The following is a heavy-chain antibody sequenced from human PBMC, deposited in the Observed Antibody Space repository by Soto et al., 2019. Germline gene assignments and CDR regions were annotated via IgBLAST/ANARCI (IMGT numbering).Heavy chain of an antibody. V-gene: IGHV4-4*03. CDR2: IYHSGST. CDR3: AKVSGSYYYGMDV. D-gene: IGHD1-26*01. CDR1: GGSISSSNW. J-gene: IGHJ6*02. Sequence: PENLSLTCAGSGGSISSSNWWNWVRHPPGKGLEWIGEIYHSGSTNYNPSLKSRVTISVDKSKNQFSLKLSSVTAADTAVYYCAKVSGSYYYGMDVWGQGTTVT.